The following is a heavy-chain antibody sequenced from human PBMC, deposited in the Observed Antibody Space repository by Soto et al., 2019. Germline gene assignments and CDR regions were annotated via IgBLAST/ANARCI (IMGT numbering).Heavy chain of an antibody. D-gene: IGHD1-26*01. CDR1: GGSISSGGYS. V-gene: IGHV4-30-2*01. Sequence: SETLSLTCAVSGGSISSGGYSWSWTRQPPGKGLEWIGYIYHSGSTYYNPSLKSRVTISVDRSKNQFSLKLSSVTAADTAVYYCASTFKLALSGQFDPWGQGTLVTVSS. CDR2: IYHSGST. CDR3: ASTFKLALSGQFDP. J-gene: IGHJ5*02.